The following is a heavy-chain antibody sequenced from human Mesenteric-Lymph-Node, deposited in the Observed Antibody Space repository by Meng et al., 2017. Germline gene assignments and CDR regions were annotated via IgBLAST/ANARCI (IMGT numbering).Heavy chain of an antibody. D-gene: IGHD3-16*01. V-gene: IGHV3-21*05. CDR3: ARDQGRYDYVWGTPEMYFNY. J-gene: IGHJ4*02. CDR1: GFTFSTYE. CDR2: ISSSGSYI. Sequence: GESLKISCAASGFTFSTYEMNWVRQAPGKGLEWVSYISSSGSYIYYADSVKGRFTISRDNAKNSLYLQMNSLRAEDTAVYYCARDQGRYDYVWGTPEMYFNYWAKGPL.